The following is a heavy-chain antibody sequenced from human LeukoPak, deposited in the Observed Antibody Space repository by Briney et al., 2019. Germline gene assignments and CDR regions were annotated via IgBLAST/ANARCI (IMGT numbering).Heavy chain of an antibody. J-gene: IGHJ4*02. D-gene: IGHD6-13*01. CDR3: VKGHSTWYFDY. CDR2: VSYDGSNK. CDR1: GFTFSSYG. V-gene: IGHV3-30*18. Sequence: GGSLRLSCAASGFTFSSYGMHWVRQPPGKGLEWVAVVSYDGSNKYYADSVKGRFTISRDNSKDTLYLQMNSLRAEDTAVYYCVKGHSTWYFDYWGQGTLVTVSS.